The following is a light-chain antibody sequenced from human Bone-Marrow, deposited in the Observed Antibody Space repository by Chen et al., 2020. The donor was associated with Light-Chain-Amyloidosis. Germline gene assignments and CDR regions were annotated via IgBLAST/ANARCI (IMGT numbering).Light chain of an antibody. CDR2: KVS. V-gene: IGKV2-30*02. J-gene: IGKJ2*01. CDR1: QSLIHTDGNTY. Sequence: VVMTQSPLSLTVTLGQPASISCRSSQSLIHTDGNTYLHWFQQRPGQSPRRLIYKVSNRDSGVPDRFSGSGSGTDFTLKISRVEAEDVGVYYCTQVIHWPYVVGQGTKLEIK. CDR3: TQVIHWPYV.